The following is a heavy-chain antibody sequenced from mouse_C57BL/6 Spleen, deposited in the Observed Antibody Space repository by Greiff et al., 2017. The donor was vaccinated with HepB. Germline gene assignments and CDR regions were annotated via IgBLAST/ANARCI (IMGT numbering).Heavy chain of an antibody. D-gene: IGHD2-3*01. J-gene: IGHJ1*03. CDR3: ARTARWLLQGYFDV. CDR1: GYTFTSYW. V-gene: IGHV1-69*01. CDR2: IDPSDSYT. Sequence: QVQLQQPGAELVMPGASVKLSCKASGYTFTSYWMHWVKPRPGQGLEWIGEIDPSDSYTNYNQKFKGKSTLTVDKSSSTAYMQLSSLTSEDSAVYSCARTARWLLQGYFDVWGTGTTVNVSS.